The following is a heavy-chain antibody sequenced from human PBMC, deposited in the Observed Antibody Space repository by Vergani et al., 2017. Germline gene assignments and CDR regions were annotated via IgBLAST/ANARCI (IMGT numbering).Heavy chain of an antibody. CDR3: AREGLSSSLGYYYYYVDV. D-gene: IGHD6-6*01. Sequence: QVQLVESGGGVVQPGRSLRLSCAASGFTFSSYAMHWVRQAPGKGLEWVAVISYDGSNKYYADSVKGRFTISRDNSKNTLYLQMNSLRAEDTAVYYCAREGLSSSLGYYYYYVDVWGNGTTVTVS. V-gene: IGHV3-30-3*01. CDR1: GFTFSSYA. CDR2: ISYDGSNK. J-gene: IGHJ6*03.